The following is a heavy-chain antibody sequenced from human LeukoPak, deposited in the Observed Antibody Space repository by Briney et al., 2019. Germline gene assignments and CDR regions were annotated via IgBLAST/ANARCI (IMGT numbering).Heavy chain of an antibody. CDR1: GFIFSKNS. D-gene: IGHD3-22*01. J-gene: IGHJ4*02. CDR3: ATRNYYETVGYYYPYYFDF. CDR2: ISDSAVDT. Sequence: GGSLRLSCAASGFIFSKNSMSWVRQAPGKGLEWVSGISDSAVDTYYTDSVKGRFTISRDNSRDTLYLQMSSLRAEDTAVYCCATRNYYETVGYYYPYYFDFWGQGALVTVSS. V-gene: IGHV3-23*01.